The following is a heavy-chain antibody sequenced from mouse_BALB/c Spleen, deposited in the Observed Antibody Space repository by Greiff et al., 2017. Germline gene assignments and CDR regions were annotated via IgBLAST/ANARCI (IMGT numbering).Heavy chain of an antibody. J-gene: IGHJ3*01. Sequence: VQLQQSGAELVKPGASVKLSCTASGFNIKDTYMHWVKQRPEQGLEWIGRIDPANGNTKYDPKFQGKATITADTSSNTAYLQLSSLTSEDTAVYYCGRCYDYDWFAYWGQGTLVTVSA. CDR1: GFNIKDTY. CDR3: GRCYDYDWFAY. V-gene: IGHV14-3*02. D-gene: IGHD2-4*01. CDR2: IDPANGNT.